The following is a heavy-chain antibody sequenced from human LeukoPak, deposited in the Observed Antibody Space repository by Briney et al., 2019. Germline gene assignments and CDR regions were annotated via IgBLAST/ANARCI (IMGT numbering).Heavy chain of an antibody. CDR3: ARTPLHSDLGAFDI. J-gene: IGHJ3*02. V-gene: IGHV1-2*06. D-gene: IGHD2-15*01. Sequence: GASVKVSCKASGYTFTDYYIHWARQAPGQGLEWMGRINPKSGATNYAQTSQGSVTITRDTSISTAYMELSSLRSDDTAVYYCARTPLHSDLGAFDIWGQGTMVTISS. CDR1: GYTFTDYY. CDR2: INPKSGAT.